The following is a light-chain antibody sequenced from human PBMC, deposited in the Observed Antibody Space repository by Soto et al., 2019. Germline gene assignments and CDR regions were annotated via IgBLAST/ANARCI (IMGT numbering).Light chain of an antibody. Sequence: EIVLTQSPATLSLSPGERATLSCRASQSVSDYLAWYQQKPGQAPRLLIYDASNRATGIPARFSGSGFGTDFTLTISSLEPADFAVYYCEQRSIWPLYTFGQGTKVDIK. V-gene: IGKV3-11*01. CDR2: DAS. J-gene: IGKJ2*01. CDR3: EQRSIWPLYT. CDR1: QSVSDY.